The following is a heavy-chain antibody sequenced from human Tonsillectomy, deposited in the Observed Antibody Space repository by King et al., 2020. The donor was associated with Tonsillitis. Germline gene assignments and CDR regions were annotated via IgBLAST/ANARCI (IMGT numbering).Heavy chain of an antibody. V-gene: IGHV4-31*03. J-gene: IGHJ6*02. D-gene: IGHD6-19*01. CDR1: GGSISSGGYY. Sequence: QLQESGPGLVKPSQTLSLTCTVSGGSISSGGYYWSWIRQHPGKGLEWIGYIYYSGSTYYIPSLKSRVTISVDTSKNQFSLKLSSVTAADTAVYYCAREWAVAGPTYGMDVWGQGTTVTVSS. CDR2: IYYSGST. CDR3: AREWAVAGPTYGMDV.